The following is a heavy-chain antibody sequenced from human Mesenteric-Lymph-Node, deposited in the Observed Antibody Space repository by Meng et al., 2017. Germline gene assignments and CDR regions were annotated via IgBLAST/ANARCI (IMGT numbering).Heavy chain of an antibody. CDR1: GYTLTTYA. V-gene: IGHV7-4-1*04. CDR2: INTNTGNP. J-gene: IGHJ5*02. CDR3: VRGDWFDP. Sequence: QVQLVQSVSELKKPWASVTVSCKASGYTLTTYAMNWVRQAPGQGLEWMGWINTNTGNPTYAQGFTGRFVFSLDTSVNMAYLQITSLKAEDTAVYYCVRGDWFDPWGQGTLVTVSS.